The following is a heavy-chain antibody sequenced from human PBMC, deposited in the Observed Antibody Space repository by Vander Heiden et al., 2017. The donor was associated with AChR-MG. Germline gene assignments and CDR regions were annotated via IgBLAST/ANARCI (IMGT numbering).Heavy chain of an antibody. CDR3: ARGLQYYDFWSGLHGAWFDP. V-gene: IGHV4-34*01. Sequence: QVQLQQWGAGLLKPSETLSLTCAFYGGSLSGYYWSWIRQPPGKGLEWIGEINHSGSTNYNPSLKSRVTISVDTSKNQFSLKLSSVTAADTAVYYCARGLQYYDFWSGLHGAWFDPWGQGTLVTVSS. J-gene: IGHJ5*02. D-gene: IGHD3-3*01. CDR2: INHSGST. CDR1: GGSLSGYY.